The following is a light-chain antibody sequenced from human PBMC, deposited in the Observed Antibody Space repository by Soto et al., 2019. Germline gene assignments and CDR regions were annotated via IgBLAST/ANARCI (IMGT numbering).Light chain of an antibody. J-gene: IGLJ2*01. Sequence: QSVLAQPPSVSAAPGQKVTISCSGSSSNIGYNYVSWYQQLPGTAPKLLIYDNNKRPSGIPDRFSGSKSGTSATLGITGLQTGDEADYYCGTWDGSLSVGVFGGGTKLTVL. CDR3: GTWDGSLSVGV. V-gene: IGLV1-51*01. CDR1: SSNIGYNY. CDR2: DNN.